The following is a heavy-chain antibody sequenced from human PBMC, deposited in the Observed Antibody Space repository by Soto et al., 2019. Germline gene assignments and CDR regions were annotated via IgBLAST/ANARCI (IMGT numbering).Heavy chain of an antibody. CDR3: AREGPTYCDILTGYYTSYFDY. CDR1: GGTFSSYT. D-gene: IGHD3-9*01. Sequence: GASVKVSCKASGGTFSSYTISWVRQAPGQGLEWMGRIIPILGIANYAQKFQGRVTITADKSTSTAYMELSSLRSEDTAVYYCAREGPTYCDILTGYYTSYFDYWGQGTLVTVSS. J-gene: IGHJ4*02. V-gene: IGHV1-69*04. CDR2: IIPILGIA.